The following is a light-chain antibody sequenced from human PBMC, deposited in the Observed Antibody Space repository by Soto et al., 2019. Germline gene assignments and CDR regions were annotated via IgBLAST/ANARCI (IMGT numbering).Light chain of an antibody. J-gene: IGLJ1*01. CDR2: EGS. Sequence: QSVLTQPASVSGSPGQSITISCTGTSSDVGSYNLVSWYQQHPGKAPKLMIYEGSKRPSGVSNRFSGSKSGNTASLTISGLQAEFEADYYCSSYAGSNHYVFGTGTRVTVL. CDR3: SSYAGSNHYV. CDR1: SSDVGSYNL. V-gene: IGLV2-14*02.